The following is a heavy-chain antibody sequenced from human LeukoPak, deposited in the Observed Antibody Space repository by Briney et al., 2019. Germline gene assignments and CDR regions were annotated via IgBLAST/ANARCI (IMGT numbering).Heavy chain of an antibody. CDR2: IYYSATT. CDR1: DGSISSSSYY. Sequence: SETLSLTCTVSDGSISSSSYYWGWIRQPPGKGLEWIRSIYYSATTYYNPSLKSRVSISVDTSKNQFSLKLSSVTAADTAVYYCARTPPYYYGSGSTYFDIWGQGTMVTVSS. D-gene: IGHD3-10*01. J-gene: IGHJ3*02. V-gene: IGHV4-39*07. CDR3: ARTPPYYYGSGSTYFDI.